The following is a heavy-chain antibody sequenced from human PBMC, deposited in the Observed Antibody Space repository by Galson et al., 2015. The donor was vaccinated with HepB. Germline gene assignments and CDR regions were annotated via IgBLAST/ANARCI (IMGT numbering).Heavy chain of an antibody. CDR1: GFTVSDSY. V-gene: IGHV3-66*02. Sequence: SLRLSCAASGFTVSDSYISWVRQAPGKGLEWVSIIYSGGYTVYADSVKGRFTVSRDNVRNTLYLQMDSLRPEDTAVYFCAREHHPFRGATSVFSGMHVWGQGTTVTVSS. J-gene: IGHJ6*02. CDR2: IYSGGYT. CDR3: AREHHPFRGATSVFSGMHV. D-gene: IGHD1-26*01.